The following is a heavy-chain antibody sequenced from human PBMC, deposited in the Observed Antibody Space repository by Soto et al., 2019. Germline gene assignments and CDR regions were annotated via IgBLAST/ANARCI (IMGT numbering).Heavy chain of an antibody. D-gene: IGHD2-8*02. CDR3: ARDKITGLFDY. J-gene: IGHJ4*02. CDR2: INHSGST. V-gene: IGHV4-34*01. CDR1: GLSFSGYY. Sequence: SETLSLTCAVDGLSFSGYYWTWIRQPPGTGLEWIGEINHSGSTNYNPSLKSRVTIPVDTSKNQFSLKLTSVTAADTAVYYCARDKITGLFDYWGQGTLVTVS.